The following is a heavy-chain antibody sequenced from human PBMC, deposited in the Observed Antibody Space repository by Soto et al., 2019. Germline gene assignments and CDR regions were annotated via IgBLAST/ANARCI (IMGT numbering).Heavy chain of an antibody. CDR1: GYGFTGYY. J-gene: IGHJ4*02. V-gene: IGHV1-2*02. Sequence: VPVKVSCKASGYGFTGYYMHWVRLAHGQGLEWMGWINPNIGGTNYAQKFQGRVTMTMDTSTSTAYMELSRLISDDTPLYYCARVWGCDNVWGSYRLDYCGQGTLVAVSS. CDR2: INPNIGGT. D-gene: IGHD3-16*02. CDR3: ARVWGCDNVWGSYRLDY.